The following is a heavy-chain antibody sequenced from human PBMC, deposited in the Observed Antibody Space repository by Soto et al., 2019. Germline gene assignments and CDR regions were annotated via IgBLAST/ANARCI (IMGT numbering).Heavy chain of an antibody. Sequence: ASVKVSCKASGYTFTSYGISWVRQAPGQGLEWMGWISAYNGNTNYAQKLQGRVTITTDTSTSTAYMELRSLRSDDTAVYYCGRYCSGGSCLQSFDSGGRGTLVTASS. CDR3: GRYCSGGSCLQSFDS. CDR2: ISAYNGNT. CDR1: GYTFTSYG. J-gene: IGHJ4*02. D-gene: IGHD2-15*01. V-gene: IGHV1-18*01.